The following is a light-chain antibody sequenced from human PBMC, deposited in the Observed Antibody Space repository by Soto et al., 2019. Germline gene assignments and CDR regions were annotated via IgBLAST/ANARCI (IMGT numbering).Light chain of an antibody. CDR2: RAD. CDR3: AAWDDTLSGLV. Sequence: QSVLTQPPSASGTPGQTVTISCSGRNSNIGSNYVYWYQQLPGTAPRLLMYRADQRPSGVPARFSGSKSGTSASLAISGLRSEDEADYYCAAWDDTLSGLVFGGGTQLTVL. J-gene: IGLJ2*01. V-gene: IGLV1-47*01. CDR1: NSNIGSNY.